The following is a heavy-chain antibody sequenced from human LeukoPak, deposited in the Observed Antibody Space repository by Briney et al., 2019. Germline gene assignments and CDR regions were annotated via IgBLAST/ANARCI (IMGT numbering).Heavy chain of an antibody. J-gene: IGHJ4*02. CDR2: IYYSGST. CDR3: ARVVSWPIDY. CDR1: GGSIRSYY. D-gene: IGHD2/OR15-2a*01. V-gene: IGHV4-59*01. Sequence: SETLSLTCTVSGGSIRSYYWSWIRQPPGKGLEWIGYIYYSGSTNYKPSLKSRVTISEDTSKNQFSLKLSSVTAADTAVYYCARVVSWPIDYWGQGTLVTVSS.